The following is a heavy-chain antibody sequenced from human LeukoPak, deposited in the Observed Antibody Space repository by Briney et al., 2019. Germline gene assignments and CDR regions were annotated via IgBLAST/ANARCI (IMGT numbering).Heavy chain of an antibody. CDR2: ISSNSAYI. Sequence: GGSLRLSCAASGFSFSDYAMDWVRQAPGKGLEWVSAISSNSAYIYYADSVKGRFTISRDNAKSSVSLQMNSLRDDDTAVYYCARIFRYQLVDYYALDVWGQGTTVTVSS. J-gene: IGHJ6*02. CDR1: GFSFSDYA. D-gene: IGHD2-2*01. V-gene: IGHV3-21*01. CDR3: ARIFRYQLVDYYALDV.